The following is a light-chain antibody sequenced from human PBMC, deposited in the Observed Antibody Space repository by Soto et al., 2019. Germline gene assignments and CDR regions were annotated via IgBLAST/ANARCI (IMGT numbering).Light chain of an antibody. CDR3: HRYNNGPSLT. CDR1: QSVSSN. CDR2: DVS. J-gene: IGKJ4*01. V-gene: IGKV3D-15*03. Sequence: MTLPPPTLSVSPGEGATLSCRASQSVSSNLVWYQHRPGQAPRLLIYDVSNRATGIPARFRGSGSGTDFTLTISIRRSEDFAVDYYHRYNNGPSLTFGEGTKVDIK.